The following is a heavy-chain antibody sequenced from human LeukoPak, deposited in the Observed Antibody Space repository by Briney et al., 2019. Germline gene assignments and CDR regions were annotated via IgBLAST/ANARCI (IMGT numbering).Heavy chain of an antibody. D-gene: IGHD1-1*01. CDR2: INSDGIST. V-gene: IGHV3-74*01. J-gene: IGHJ5*02. CDR1: RFTFSRYW. Sequence: QPGGSLILSCAASRFTFSRYWMHWVRQAPGKGLVWVSRINSDGISTSYADSVKGRFTISRDNAKNTLYLQMNSLRAEDPAVYYCARDGGTDWYDPWGQGTLVTVSS. CDR3: ARDGGTDWYDP.